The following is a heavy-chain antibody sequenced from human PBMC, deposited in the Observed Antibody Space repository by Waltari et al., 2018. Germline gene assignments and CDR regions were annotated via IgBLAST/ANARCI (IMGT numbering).Heavy chain of an antibody. D-gene: IGHD3-10*01. J-gene: IGHJ3*02. CDR1: GHTLTGHD. CDR3: ARDPNYYGSGKDAFDI. V-gene: IGHV1-2*02. CDR2: INPNSGGT. Sequence: QVQLVQSGAEVNKPGASVQVSCKASGHTLTGHDTPWVRPAPGQGLEWMGWINPNSGGTNYAQKLQGRGTMTRDTSISTAYMELSRLRSDDTAVYYCARDPNYYGSGKDAFDIWGQGTMVTVSS.